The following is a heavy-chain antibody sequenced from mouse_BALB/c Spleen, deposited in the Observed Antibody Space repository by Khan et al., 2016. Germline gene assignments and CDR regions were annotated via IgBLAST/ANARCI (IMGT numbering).Heavy chain of an antibody. D-gene: IGHD1-1*01. Sequence: EVQLQESGPGLVKPSQSLSLTCTVTGYSITSDYAWNWIRQFPGNKLEWMGYITYSGYTSYNPSLKSRISITRDTSKNQFFLQLNSVTTEDTATYYCATSGNYFDDWGQGTTLTVSS. CDR2: ITYSGYT. CDR3: ATSGNYFDD. J-gene: IGHJ2*01. CDR1: GYSITSDYA. V-gene: IGHV3-2*02.